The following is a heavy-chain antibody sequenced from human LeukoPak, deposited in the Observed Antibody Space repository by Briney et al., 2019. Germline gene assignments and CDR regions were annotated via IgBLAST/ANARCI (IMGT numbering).Heavy chain of an antibody. J-gene: IGHJ4*02. CDR2: IISSGSYI. CDR3: ARDYAYFDGYLDY. V-gene: IGHV3-21*01. Sequence: GGSLRLSCAGSGFSFNNYTMNWVRQAPGKGLEWVSSIISSGSYIYYADSVKGRFTISRDNAKNALYLQMNSLRAEDTAVYFCARDYAYFDGYLDYWGQGALVTVSS. D-gene: IGHD3-9*01. CDR1: GFSFNNYT.